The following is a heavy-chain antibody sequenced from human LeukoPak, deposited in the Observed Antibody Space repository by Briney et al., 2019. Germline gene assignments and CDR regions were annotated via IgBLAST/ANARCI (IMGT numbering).Heavy chain of an antibody. V-gene: IGHV4-59*01. CDR3: AGDQLALNALDM. Sequence: SETLSLTCTVSGGSISSYYWSWIRQPPGKGLEWIGYIYTSGSTNYNPSLKSRVTISVDTSKNQFSLRLSSVTAADTAVYFCAGDQLALNALDMRGQGTMVTVSS. CDR1: GGSISSYY. CDR2: IYTSGST. J-gene: IGHJ3*02. D-gene: IGHD1-1*01.